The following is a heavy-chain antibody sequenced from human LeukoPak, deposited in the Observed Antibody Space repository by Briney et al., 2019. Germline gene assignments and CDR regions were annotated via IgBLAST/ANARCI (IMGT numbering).Heavy chain of an antibody. J-gene: IGHJ4*02. Sequence: SETLSLTCTDSGGSISSYNFSWIRQPPGKGLEWIWYIYYSGSTNYNPSLKSRVSMSVDTSKRQFYLNVYSVTAADTAVYYCARGSSIEAGSWPNWGQGTLVTVSS. CDR2: IYYSGST. D-gene: IGHD6-13*01. V-gene: IGHV4-59*01. CDR3: ARGSSIEAGSWPN. CDR1: GGSISSYN.